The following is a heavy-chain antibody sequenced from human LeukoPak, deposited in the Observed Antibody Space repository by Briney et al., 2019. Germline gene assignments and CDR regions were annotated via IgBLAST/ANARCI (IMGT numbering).Heavy chain of an antibody. CDR2: MNPNSGNT. J-gene: IGHJ3*02. Sequence: ASVKVSCKASGYTFTSYDINWVRQATGQGLEWMGWMNPNSGNTGYAQKFQGRVTMTRNTSISTAYMELSSLRSEDTAVCYCARGAVRGVNDAFDIWGQGTMVTVSS. CDR1: GYTFTSYD. V-gene: IGHV1-8*01. CDR3: ARGAVRGVNDAFDI. D-gene: IGHD3-10*01.